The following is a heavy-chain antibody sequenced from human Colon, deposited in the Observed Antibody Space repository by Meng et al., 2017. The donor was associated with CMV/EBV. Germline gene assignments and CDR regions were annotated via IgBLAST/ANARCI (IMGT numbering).Heavy chain of an antibody. D-gene: IGHD2-2*02. CDR3: AKDRICFGSTCSTGGKLDT. J-gene: IGHJ5*02. CDR2: ITGSAAST. V-gene: IGHV3-23*01. CDR1: GFTFSSYA. Sequence: GGSLRLSCAASGFTFSSYAMSWVRQAPGKGLECVATITGSAASTYYADSVKGRFTISRDNSKNTLYLQMDSLSAEDTAIYYCAKDRICFGSTCSTGGKLDTWGQGTLVTVSS.